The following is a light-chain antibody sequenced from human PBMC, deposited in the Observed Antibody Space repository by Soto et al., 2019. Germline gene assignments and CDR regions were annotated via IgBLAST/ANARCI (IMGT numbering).Light chain of an antibody. CDR3: SSYTINSTLHV. CDR1: SSDVGNYNY. CDR2: DVS. V-gene: IGLV2-14*03. Sequence: QSVLTQPASVSGSPGQSITISCTGTSSDVGNYNYVSWYQQHPGKAPKLMIYDVSNRPSGVSNRFSGSKSGNTAYLTLSGLEAEDEADYYCSSYTINSTLHVFGTGTKLTVL. J-gene: IGLJ1*01.